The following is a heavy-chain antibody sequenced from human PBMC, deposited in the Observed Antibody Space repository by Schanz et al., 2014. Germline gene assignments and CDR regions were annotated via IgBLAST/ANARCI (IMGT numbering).Heavy chain of an antibody. Sequence: QVQLVQSGAEVKKPGSSMKVSCKASGGTFSTYPINWLRQAPGQGLEWMGRIIPIHGIVNYAQRFQDRVRITADKSTSTAYMELSSLRSDDTAVYYCARGGYSSGWYDRDIAHCDYWGQGTLVTVSS. CDR2: IIPIHGIV. CDR3: ARGGYSSGWYDRDIAHCDY. CDR1: GGTFSTYP. V-gene: IGHV1-69*02. D-gene: IGHD6-19*01. J-gene: IGHJ4*02.